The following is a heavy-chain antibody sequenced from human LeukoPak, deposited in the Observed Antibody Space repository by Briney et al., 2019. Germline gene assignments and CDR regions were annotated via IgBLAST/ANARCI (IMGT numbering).Heavy chain of an antibody. J-gene: IGHJ4*02. CDR1: GGSISSYY. CDR3: ARGTRGYSYGYSLFDY. CDR2: IYYSGST. V-gene: IGHV4-59*12. D-gene: IGHD5-18*01. Sequence: SETLSLTCTVSGGSISSYYWSWIRQPPGKGLEWIGHIYYSGSTYYNPSLKSRVTISVDTSKNQFSLKLSSVTAADTAVYYCARGTRGYSYGYSLFDYWGQGTLVTVSS.